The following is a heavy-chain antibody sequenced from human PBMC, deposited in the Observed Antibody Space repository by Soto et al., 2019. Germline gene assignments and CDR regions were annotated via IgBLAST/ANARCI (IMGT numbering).Heavy chain of an antibody. D-gene: IGHD1-1*01. CDR1: GFTFSSYA. CDR3: AKRRGQNWNFDY. J-gene: IGHJ4*02. V-gene: IGHV3-23*01. Sequence: EVQLLESGGGSVQPGGSLRLSCAASGFTFSSYAMHWVRRPPAKGLEWVSSISGSGGTAYYADSVKGRFSISRDSLVNAPYLQMNSLRADDTAVYYCAKRRGQNWNFDYGGQGTLVTVS. CDR2: ISGSGGTA.